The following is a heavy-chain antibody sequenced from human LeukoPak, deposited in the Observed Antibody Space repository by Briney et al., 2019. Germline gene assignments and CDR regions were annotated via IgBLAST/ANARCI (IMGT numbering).Heavy chain of an antibody. CDR1: GGSFSGYY. Sequence: SETLSLTCAVYGGSFSGYYWSWIRQPPGKGLEWIGEINHSGSTNYNPSLKSRVTISVDTSKNQFSLKLSSVTAADTAVYYCARDRNYYDSSGYYGFDPWGQGTLVTVSS. CDR2: INHSGST. D-gene: IGHD3-22*01. CDR3: ARDRNYYDSSGYYGFDP. V-gene: IGHV4-34*01. J-gene: IGHJ5*02.